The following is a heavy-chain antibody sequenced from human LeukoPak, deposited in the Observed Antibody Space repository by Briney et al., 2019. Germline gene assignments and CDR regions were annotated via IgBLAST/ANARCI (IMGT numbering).Heavy chain of an antibody. CDR1: CYSISCGYY. J-gene: IGHJ3*02. CDR3: ARDGPYYYDSSGYYDAFDI. Sequence: SGTLSLHFPVPCYSISCGYYWGWVRQPPGKGGEWGGSIYHSGSTYYNPSLKSRVPMSLDTSKNQFSLKLSSVTAADTAVYYCARDGPYYYDSSGYYDAFDIWGQGTMVTVSS. V-gene: IGHV4-38-2*02. CDR2: IYHSGST. D-gene: IGHD3-22*01.